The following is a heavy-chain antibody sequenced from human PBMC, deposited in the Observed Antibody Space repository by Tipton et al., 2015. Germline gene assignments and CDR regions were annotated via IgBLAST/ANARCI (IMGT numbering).Heavy chain of an antibody. D-gene: IGHD3-10*01. CDR3: ARVRLQYAGGRGPFDS. J-gene: IGHJ4*02. V-gene: IGHV4-61*01. CDR1: GAPVRDPFFY. Sequence: GLVKPSETLSLTCTVSGAPVRDPFFYWAWIRQSPGGLERMGDIYFRGNTQYNLSLKRRLTMSFDTSKKQFSLNLTSVTAADTAVYYCARVRLQYAGGRGPFDSWGQGIPVTVSS. CDR2: IYFRGNT.